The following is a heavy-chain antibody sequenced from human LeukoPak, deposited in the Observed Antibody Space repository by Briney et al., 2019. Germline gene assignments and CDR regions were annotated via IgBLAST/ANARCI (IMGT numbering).Heavy chain of an antibody. CDR2: INPSGESI. J-gene: IGHJ6*03. CDR1: GFTFANYA. CDR3: AKDRDGSTWYLLNYMDD. D-gene: IGHD6-13*01. V-gene: IGHV3-23*01. Sequence: GGSLRLSCAAPGFTFANYAMTWVRQAPGKGLEWVSTINPSGESINFADSVRGRFTISRDNSKNTLYLQMNSLRDEDTAVYKCAKDRDGSTWYLLNYMDDWGKGTTVTVSS.